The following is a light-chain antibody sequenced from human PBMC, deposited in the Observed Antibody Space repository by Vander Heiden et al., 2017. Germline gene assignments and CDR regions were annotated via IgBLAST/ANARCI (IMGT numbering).Light chain of an antibody. J-gene: IGLJ3*02. V-gene: IGLV2-8*01. CDR3: GSDAGINGLV. Sequence: QFALSQSPSASSPPGQSVTISCTGTCSYVGCYNYLSWYQLHRGKAPKLMIYEVSKRPSGVPARFSGSKSGNAASLTVSGLQAEDEADYFCGSDAGINGLVFGGGTKLTVL. CDR1: CSYVGCYNY. CDR2: EVS.